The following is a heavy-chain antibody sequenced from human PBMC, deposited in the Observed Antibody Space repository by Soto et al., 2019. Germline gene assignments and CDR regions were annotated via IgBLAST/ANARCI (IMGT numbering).Heavy chain of an antibody. V-gene: IGHV4-59*01. CDR1: GGSMSKFY. CDR3: ARDRPGLPYASGRYYHGMDV. CDR2: ISSSGST. Sequence: QVQLQESGPGLVKPSETLSLTCTVSGGSMSKFYWSWIRQSPGKGLEWIGYISSSGSTDYNPSLTSRVIISIDTSKNQFSLRLSSVTAADTAVYFCARDRPGLPYASGRYYHGMDVWGQGTSVTVSS. D-gene: IGHD2-2*01. J-gene: IGHJ6*02.